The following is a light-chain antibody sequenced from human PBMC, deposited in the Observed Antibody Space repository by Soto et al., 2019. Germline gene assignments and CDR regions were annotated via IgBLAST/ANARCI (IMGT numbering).Light chain of an antibody. J-gene: IGKJ4*01. V-gene: IGKV1-33*01. Sequence: DMQMTQSPYSLSASVGDRVTITCQASQDISNYLNWYQQKPGKAPKLLIFDASSVEIGVSSRFSGSGSGTDFTFAMSCLHPEDGATYYCQHYADLPLSVGGGTKVEIK. CDR3: QHYADLPLS. CDR1: QDISNY. CDR2: DAS.